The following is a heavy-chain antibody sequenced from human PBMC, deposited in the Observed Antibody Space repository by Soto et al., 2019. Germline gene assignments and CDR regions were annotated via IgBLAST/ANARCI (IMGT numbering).Heavy chain of an antibody. CDR1: GGSFSGYY. J-gene: IGHJ4*02. Sequence: SETLSLTCAVYGGSFSGYYWSWIRQPPGKGLEWIGEINHSGSTNYNPSLKSRVTISVDTSKNQFSLKLSSVTAADTAVYYCARPYGYSFDYGGQGTLVTVSS. CDR3: ARPYGYSFDY. V-gene: IGHV4-34*01. D-gene: IGHD4-17*01. CDR2: INHSGST.